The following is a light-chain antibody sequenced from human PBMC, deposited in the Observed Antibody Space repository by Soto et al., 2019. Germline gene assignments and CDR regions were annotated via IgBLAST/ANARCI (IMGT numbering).Light chain of an antibody. CDR3: QQYGSSPPWT. CDR1: QSISSNY. CDR2: GAS. V-gene: IGKV3-20*01. Sequence: EIVLTQSPGALSLSPGERATLSCRASQSISSNYLVWYQQKPGQAPRLLIYGASRRATGIPGRFSGSGSGADFTLTISRLEPEDVGVYYCQQYGSSPPWTFGQGTKVDIK. J-gene: IGKJ1*01.